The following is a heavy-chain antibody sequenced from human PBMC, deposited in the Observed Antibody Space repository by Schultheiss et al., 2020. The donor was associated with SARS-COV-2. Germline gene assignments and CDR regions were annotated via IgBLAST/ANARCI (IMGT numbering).Heavy chain of an antibody. D-gene: IGHD6-19*01. J-gene: IGHJ4*02. V-gene: IGHV1-2*04. CDR1: GYTFTGYY. Sequence: ASVKVSCKASGYTFTGYYMHWVRQAPGQGLEWMGWINPNSGGTNYAQKFQGWVTMTRDTSISTAYMELSSLRSEDTAVYYCARVRSIRSSGWYPVLYWGQGTLVTVSS. CDR3: ARVRSIRSSGWYPVLY. CDR2: INPNSGGT.